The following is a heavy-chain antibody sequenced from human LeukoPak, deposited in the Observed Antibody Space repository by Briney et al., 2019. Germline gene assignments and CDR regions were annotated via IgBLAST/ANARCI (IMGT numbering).Heavy chain of an antibody. V-gene: IGHV3-30*02. J-gene: IGHJ4*02. CDR1: GFTFSSYG. CDR3: ARGRGGQPPYYYYFDY. CDR2: IQYDGSNE. Sequence: GGSLRLSCAPSGFTFSSYGMHWVRQAPGQGLEWVAYIQYDGSNEQYGDSVKGRFSISRDSSKNILYLQMNSLRSEDTAVYYCARGRGGQPPYYYYFDYWGQGTLVTVSS. D-gene: IGHD2-21*01.